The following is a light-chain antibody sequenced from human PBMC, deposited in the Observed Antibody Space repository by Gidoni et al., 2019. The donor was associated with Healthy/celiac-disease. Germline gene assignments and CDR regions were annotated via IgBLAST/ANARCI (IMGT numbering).Light chain of an antibody. V-gene: IGKV1-5*01. J-gene: IGKJ1*01. Sequence: DIQMTQSPSTLSASVGDRVTITCRASQSISSWLAWYQQKPGKAPKLLIYDASSLESGVPSRFSGSGSETEFTLTISSLQPDDFETYYCQQYNSYSGTFXQXTKVEIK. CDR1: QSISSW. CDR3: QQYNSYSGT. CDR2: DAS.